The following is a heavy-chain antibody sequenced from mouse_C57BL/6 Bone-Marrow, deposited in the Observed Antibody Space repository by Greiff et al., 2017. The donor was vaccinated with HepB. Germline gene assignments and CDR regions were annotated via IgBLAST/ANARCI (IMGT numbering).Heavy chain of an antibody. CDR3: TTTPYNYGSSLSY. CDR2: IDPENGDT. CDR1: GFNIKDDY. J-gene: IGHJ3*01. D-gene: IGHD1-1*01. V-gene: IGHV14-4*01. Sequence: VQLQQSGAELVRPGASVKLSCTASGFNIKDDYMHWVKQRPEQGLEWIGWIDPENGDTEYASKFQGKATITADTSSNTAYLQLSSLTSEDTAVDYCTTTPYNYGSSLSYWGQGTLVTVSA.